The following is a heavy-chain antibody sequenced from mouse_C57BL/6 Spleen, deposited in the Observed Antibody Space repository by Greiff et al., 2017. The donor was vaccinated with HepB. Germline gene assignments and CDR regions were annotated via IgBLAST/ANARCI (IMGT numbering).Heavy chain of an antibody. J-gene: IGHJ3*01. CDR1: GFTFSDYG. CDR2: ISSGNSTI. V-gene: IGHV5-17*01. CDR3: GRTDSYGSTPFGY. Sequence: EVQRVESGAGLVKPGGSLKLSCAASGFTFSDYGMHWVRQAPEEGMEWLAYISSGNSTIYYADTVKSRFTISRDTAKNTLFLQMTSLRTEDKAMYYCGRTDSYGSTPFGYWGPGTLVTVSA. D-gene: IGHD1-1*01.